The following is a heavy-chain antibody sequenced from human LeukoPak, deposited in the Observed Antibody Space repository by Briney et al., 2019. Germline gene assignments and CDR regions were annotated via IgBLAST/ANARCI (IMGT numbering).Heavy chain of an antibody. CDR1: GYSISSGYY. Sequence: SETLSLTCAVSGYSISSGYYWGWIRQPPGKTLEWIASIYHSESTYYNPSLKSRVTISVDTSMNQFSLKLSSVNAADTAIYFCARARGYSHGNYFDYWGQGTLVTVSS. V-gene: IGHV4-38-2*01. J-gene: IGHJ4*02. D-gene: IGHD5-18*01. CDR2: IYHSEST. CDR3: ARARGYSHGNYFDY.